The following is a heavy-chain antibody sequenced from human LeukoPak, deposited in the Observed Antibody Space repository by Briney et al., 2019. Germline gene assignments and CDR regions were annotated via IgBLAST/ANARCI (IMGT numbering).Heavy chain of an antibody. CDR3: DVGILRGPDY. V-gene: IGHV4-38-2*02. Sequence: PSETLSLTCTVSGSSISSNYYWGWIRQPPGKGLEWIGSTYHSGSTYYNPSLKSRVTISVDTSKSHFSLKLTSMTAADTAVYYCDVGILRGPDYWGQGTLVTVSS. D-gene: IGHD1-26*01. J-gene: IGHJ4*02. CDR2: TYHSGST. CDR1: GSSISSNYY.